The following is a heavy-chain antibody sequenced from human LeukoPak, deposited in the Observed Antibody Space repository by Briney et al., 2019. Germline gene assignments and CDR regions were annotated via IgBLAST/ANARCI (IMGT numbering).Heavy chain of an antibody. Sequence: GASVKVSFKASGGTFSSYAISWVRQAPGQGLEWMGRIIPIFGIANYAQKFQGRVTITADKSTSTAYMELSSLRSEDTAVYYCARGTIAVAGIPMDVWGQGTTVTVSS. CDR3: ARGTIAVAGIPMDV. J-gene: IGHJ6*02. V-gene: IGHV1-69*04. D-gene: IGHD6-19*01. CDR2: IIPIFGIA. CDR1: GGTFSSYA.